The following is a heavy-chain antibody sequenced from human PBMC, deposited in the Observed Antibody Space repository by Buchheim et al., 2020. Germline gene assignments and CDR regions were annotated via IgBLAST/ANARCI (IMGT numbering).Heavy chain of an antibody. V-gene: IGHV3-33*01. CDR2: IWYDGCNK. J-gene: IGHJ6*02. CDR1: GFTFSRYG. CDR3: ARAGWLLLRFGMDV. D-gene: IGHD3-22*01. Sequence: QVQLVESGGGVVQPGRSLRLSCAASGFTFSRYGMHWVRQAPGKGLEWVAIIWYDGCNKYYADSVKGRFTISRDNSHNTLYLQMNSLRAEDTAVYYCARAGWLLLRFGMDVWGQGTT.